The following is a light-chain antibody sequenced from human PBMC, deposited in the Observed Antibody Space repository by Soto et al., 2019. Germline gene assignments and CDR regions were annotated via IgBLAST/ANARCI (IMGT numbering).Light chain of an antibody. V-gene: IGLV2-14*01. J-gene: IGLJ1*01. CDR3: SSYTTSGTLYV. CDR1: SSDVGTYDY. Sequence: SVLTQPPSASGSPGQSITISCTGTSSDVGTYDYVSWYQHHPGKAPRLMIYEVTNRPSGVSNRFSGSKSGNTASLTISGLQADDEADYYCSSYTTSGTLYVFGTGTKVTV. CDR2: EVT.